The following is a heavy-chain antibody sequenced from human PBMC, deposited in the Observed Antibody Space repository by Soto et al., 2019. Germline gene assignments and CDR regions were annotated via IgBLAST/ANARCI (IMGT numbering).Heavy chain of an antibody. CDR1: GGSFSGSY. V-gene: IGHV4-34*01. D-gene: IGHD2-2*01. CDR2: INHSGST. CDR3: TRADVGSTYVFDI. J-gene: IGHJ3*02. Sequence: SETLSLTCAVYGGSFSGSYWSWIRQSPGKGLEWIGEINHSGSTNYNPSLKSRVTISVDTSKNQFSLKLSSVTAADTAVYYCTRADVGSTYVFDIWGQGTLVTVSS.